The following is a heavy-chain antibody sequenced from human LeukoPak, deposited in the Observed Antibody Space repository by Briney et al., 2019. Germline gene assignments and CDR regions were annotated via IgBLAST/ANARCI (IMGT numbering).Heavy chain of an antibody. V-gene: IGHV4-30-2*01. Sequence: SETLSLTCTVSGGSISSGGYYWSWIRQLPGKGLEWIGYIYHSGSTYYNPSLKSRVTISVDRSKNQFSLKLSSVTAADTAVYYCAGSSPTPNTFDYWGQGTLVTVSS. CDR3: AGSSPTPNTFDY. CDR1: GGSISSGGYY. CDR2: IYHSGST. J-gene: IGHJ4*02. D-gene: IGHD6-13*01.